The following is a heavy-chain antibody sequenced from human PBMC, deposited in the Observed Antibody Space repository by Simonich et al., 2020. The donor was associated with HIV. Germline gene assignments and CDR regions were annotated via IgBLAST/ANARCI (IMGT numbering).Heavy chain of an antibody. V-gene: IGHV4-34*01. J-gene: IGHJ4*02. Sequence: QVQVQESGPGLVKPSETLSLTCTVSGGSFSTYYWSWIRQSPERGLQWIGEINHSGITNYNPSLRGRVPISVDTSKNQFSLKMRSLIAADTAVYYCARGRSPPRTGVLDSWGQGTLVTVSS. CDR2: INHSGIT. CDR1: GGSFSTYY. CDR3: ARGRSPPRTGVLDS. D-gene: IGHD7-27*01.